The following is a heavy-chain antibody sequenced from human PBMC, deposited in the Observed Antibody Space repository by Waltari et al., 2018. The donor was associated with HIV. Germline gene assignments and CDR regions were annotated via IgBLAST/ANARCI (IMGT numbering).Heavy chain of an antibody. D-gene: IGHD3-16*02. J-gene: IGHJ3*02. CDR1: AGSITSGRSF. CDR3: ARDFSYYDYVWGSYRYDAFDI. CDR2: IYTSGST. Sequence: HVQLQESVPGLVTPSQTLSLPCIVSAGSITSGRSFWRWIRQPAGKGLAWIGRIYTSGSTNYNPSLKSRVTISVDTSKNQFSLKLSSVTAADTAVYCCARDFSYYDYVWGSYRYDAFDIWGQGTMVTVSS. V-gene: IGHV4-61*02.